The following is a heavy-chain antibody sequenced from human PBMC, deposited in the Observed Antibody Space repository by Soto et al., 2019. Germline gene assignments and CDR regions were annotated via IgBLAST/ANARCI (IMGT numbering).Heavy chain of an antibody. V-gene: IGHV1-3*01. CDR2: INAGNGNT. J-gene: IGHJ3*02. CDR3: AIRRITIFGVARDAFDI. CDR1: GYTFTSYA. Sequence: ASVKVSCKASGYTFTSYAMHWVRQAPGQRLEWMGWINAGNGNTKYSQKFQGRVTITRDTSASTAYMELSSLRSEDTAVYYCAIRRITIFGVARDAFDIWGQGTMVTVSS. D-gene: IGHD3-3*01.